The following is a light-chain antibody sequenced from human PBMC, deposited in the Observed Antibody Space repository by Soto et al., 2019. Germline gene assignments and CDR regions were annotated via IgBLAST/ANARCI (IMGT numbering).Light chain of an antibody. CDR2: GAS. V-gene: IGKV3-15*01. Sequence: IMFTESPSTVPFSPRERASLSCRASQSVSSGHLAWYQQKPGQAPRLLIYGASTRATGIPARFSGSGSGTEFTLTISSLQSEDFAVYYCQQYNNWLLTFGGGTKVDIK. CDR1: QSVSSGH. CDR3: QQYNNWLLT. J-gene: IGKJ4*01.